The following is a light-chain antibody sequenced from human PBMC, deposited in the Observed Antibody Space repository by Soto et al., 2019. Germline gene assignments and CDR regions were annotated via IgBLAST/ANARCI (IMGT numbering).Light chain of an antibody. CDR2: KAS. Sequence: DLQMTQSPSTLSASVGDRVTITCRASQNINIWLAWYQQKPGTAPKLLIYKASTLDSGVPSRFSGNGSGTDFTLTISSLQPDDSATYYCQQYNGLPTWTCGQGTKVEMK. V-gene: IGKV1-5*03. CDR3: QQYNGLPTWT. J-gene: IGKJ1*01. CDR1: QNINIW.